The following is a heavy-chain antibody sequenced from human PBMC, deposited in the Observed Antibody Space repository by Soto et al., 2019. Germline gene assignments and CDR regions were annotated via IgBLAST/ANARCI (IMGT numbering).Heavy chain of an antibody. CDR3: AKDRMVRGPYYYYYYMDV. D-gene: IGHD3-10*01. CDR1: GFTFSSYA. J-gene: IGHJ6*03. Sequence: GGSLRLSCAASGFTFSSYAMSWVRQAPGKGLEWVSAISGSGGSTYYADSVKGRFTISRDNSKNTLYLQMNSLRAEDTAVYYCAKDRMVRGPYYYYYYMDVWGKGTTVTVSS. CDR2: ISGSGGST. V-gene: IGHV3-23*01.